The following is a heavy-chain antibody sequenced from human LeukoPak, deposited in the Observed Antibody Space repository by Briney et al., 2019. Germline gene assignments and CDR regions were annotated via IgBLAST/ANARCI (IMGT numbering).Heavy chain of an antibody. CDR3: AKARGAVVVTPFDY. V-gene: IGHV3-23*01. J-gene: IGHJ4*02. D-gene: IGHD2-21*02. Sequence: PGGSLRLSCAASGFTFSSYAMSWVRQAPGKGLEWVSAISGSGGSTYYADSVKGRFTISRDNSKSTLYLQMNSLRAEDTAVYYCAKARGAVVVTPFDYWGQGTLVTVSS. CDR2: ISGSGGST. CDR1: GFTFSSYA.